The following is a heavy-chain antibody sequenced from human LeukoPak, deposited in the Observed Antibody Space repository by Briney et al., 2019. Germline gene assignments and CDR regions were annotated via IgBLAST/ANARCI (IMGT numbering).Heavy chain of an antibody. CDR1: GFTFRNYG. V-gene: IGHV3-33*06. CDR3: AKGMTTGPRSVYHYMDV. CDR2: LWYDGSNE. D-gene: IGHD4-17*01. J-gene: IGHJ6*03. Sequence: QPGGSLRLSCVASGFTFRNYGMHWVRQAPGKGLEWLSLLWYDGSNEYYADSVKGRFTISRDNSKNTLYLQMNSLRVEDTAVYYCAKGMTTGPRSVYHYMDVWGKGTTVTVSS.